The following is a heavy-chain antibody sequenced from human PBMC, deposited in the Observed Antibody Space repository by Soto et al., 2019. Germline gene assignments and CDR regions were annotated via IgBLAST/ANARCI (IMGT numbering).Heavy chain of an antibody. D-gene: IGHD3-10*01. CDR2: INPNSGGT. CDR3: ARVGGGLASLGYYGMDV. Sequence: GASVKVSCKASGYTFIGYYIHWVRQAPGQGLEWMGWINPNSGGTNYAQRFQGWVTMTRDRSISTAYMELSRLKSDDTAVYYCARVGGGLASLGYYGMDVWGQGTKVTVYS. CDR1: GYTFIGYY. J-gene: IGHJ6*02. V-gene: IGHV1-2*04.